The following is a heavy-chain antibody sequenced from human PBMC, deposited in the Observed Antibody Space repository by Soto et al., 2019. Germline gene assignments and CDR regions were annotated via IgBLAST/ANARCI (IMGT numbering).Heavy chain of an antibody. CDR3: ARRGYCSSTSCYTAPRYGMDV. V-gene: IGHV1-69*01. J-gene: IGHJ6*02. CDR2: IIPIFGTA. CDR1: GGTFSSYA. D-gene: IGHD2-2*02. Sequence: QVQLVQSGAEVKKPGSSVKVSCKASGGTFSSYAISWVRQAPGQGLEWMGGIIPIFGTANYAQKFQGRVTMTADESTSTAYMELSSLRSEDTAVYYSARRGYCSSTSCYTAPRYGMDVWGQGTTVTVSS.